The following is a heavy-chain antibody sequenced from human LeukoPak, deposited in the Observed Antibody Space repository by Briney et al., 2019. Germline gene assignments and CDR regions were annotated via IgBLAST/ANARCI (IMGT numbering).Heavy chain of an antibody. V-gene: IGHV3-30*02. CDR3: AKGYNNGFDY. CDR2: IRYDGSAK. CDR1: GFSFSGYG. D-gene: IGHD1-14*01. J-gene: IGHJ4*02. Sequence: GGSLRLSCAASGFSFSGYGMHWVRQAPGKGLEWVTFIRYDGSAKSYADSVKGRFTIARDNSKNTLYLQMNGLRAEDTAVYFCAKGYNNGFDYWGQGALVTVSS.